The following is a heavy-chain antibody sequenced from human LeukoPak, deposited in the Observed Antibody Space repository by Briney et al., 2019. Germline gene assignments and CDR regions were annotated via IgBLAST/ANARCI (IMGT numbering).Heavy chain of an antibody. J-gene: IGHJ4*02. D-gene: IGHD5-24*01. Sequence: GGSLRLSCAASGFTVSSNYMSWVRQAPGKGLEWVSVIYSGGSTYYADSVKGRFTISRDNSKNTLYLQMNSLRAEDTAVYYCARAKDGTNILDYWGQGTLVTVSS. V-gene: IGHV3-53*01. CDR1: GFTVSSNY. CDR2: IYSGGST. CDR3: ARAKDGTNILDY.